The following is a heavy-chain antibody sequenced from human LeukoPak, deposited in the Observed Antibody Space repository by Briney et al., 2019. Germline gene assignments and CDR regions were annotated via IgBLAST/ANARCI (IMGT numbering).Heavy chain of an antibody. CDR3: AKSEYYSSPGAFDY. CDR2: IWYDGSNK. D-gene: IGHD3-10*01. Sequence: GGSLRLSCVASGFTFNIYGIHWVRRAPGKGLEWVAVIWYDGSNKYYADSVKGRFTISRDNSKNTLYLQMNSLRAEDTAVYYCAKSEYYSSPGAFDYWGQGTLVTVSS. V-gene: IGHV3-33*06. J-gene: IGHJ4*02. CDR1: GFTFNIYG.